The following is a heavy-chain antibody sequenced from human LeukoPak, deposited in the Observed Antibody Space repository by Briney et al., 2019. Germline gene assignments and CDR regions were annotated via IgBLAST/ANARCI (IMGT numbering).Heavy chain of an antibody. CDR2: IYYRGST. V-gene: IGHV4-59*01. D-gene: IGHD3-22*01. Sequence: SETLSLTCTVSGGSISTYYWSWIRQPPGKGLEWIGYIYYRGSTSYNPSLKSRVTISVDTSKNQFSLKVNSVTAADTAVYYCARAPDSSGYYYYFDYWGQGALVTVSS. CDR1: GGSISTYY. J-gene: IGHJ4*02. CDR3: ARAPDSSGYYYYFDY.